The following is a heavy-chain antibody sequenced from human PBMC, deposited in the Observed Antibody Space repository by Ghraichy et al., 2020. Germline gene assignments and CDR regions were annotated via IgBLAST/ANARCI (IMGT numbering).Heavy chain of an antibody. D-gene: IGHD3-10*01. CDR1: GFTFSSYG. Sequence: GGSLRLSCATSGFTFSSYGLYWVRQAPGKGLEWVAIIWSDGSKKYYADSVKGRFTISRDSSKNTMYLQMNSLRAEDTAVYYCGRDKLSAFTDVWGKGTTVTVSS. J-gene: IGHJ6*04. CDR3: GRDKLSAFTDV. CDR2: IWSDGSKK. V-gene: IGHV3-33*07.